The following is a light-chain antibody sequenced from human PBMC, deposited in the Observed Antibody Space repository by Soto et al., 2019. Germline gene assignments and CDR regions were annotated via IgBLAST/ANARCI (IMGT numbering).Light chain of an antibody. Sequence: QSVLTQPASVSGSPGQSITISCTGTSRDVGGYNYVSWYQISPGKAPKLIIYEVSNRPSGVSDRFSGSRSGNTASLAISGLQPEDEADYYCSSYTASSTRVFGGGTKVTVL. CDR3: SSYTASSTRV. CDR2: EVS. V-gene: IGLV2-14*01. CDR1: SRDVGGYNY. J-gene: IGLJ3*02.